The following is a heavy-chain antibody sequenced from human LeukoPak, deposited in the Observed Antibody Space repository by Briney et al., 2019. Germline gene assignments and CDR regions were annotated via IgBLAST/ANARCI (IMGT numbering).Heavy chain of an antibody. CDR3: AKGLGNSGYDCLDY. V-gene: IGHV3-23*01. CDR1: GFTFSNYA. J-gene: IGHJ4*02. D-gene: IGHD5-12*01. Sequence: PGGSLRLSCVASGFTFSNYAVSWVRQAPGKGLEWVPTISDGAGTTYYADSVKGRFTISRDNSKNTLYLQMNGLRAEDTAIYYCAKGLGNSGYDCLDYWGQGTLVTVSS. CDR2: ISDGAGTT.